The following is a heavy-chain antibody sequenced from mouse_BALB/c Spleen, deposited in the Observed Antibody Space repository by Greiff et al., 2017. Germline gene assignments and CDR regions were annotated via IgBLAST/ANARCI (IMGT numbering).Heavy chain of an antibody. V-gene: IGHV3-6*02. CDR3: AREEAYYRYSYAMDY. CDR2: ISYDGSN. Sequence: EVKLQESGPGLVKPSQSLSLTCSVTGYSITSGYYWNWIRQFPGNKLEWMGYISYDGSNNYNPSLKNRISITRDTSKNQFFLKLNSVTTEDTATYYCAREEAYYRYSYAMDYWGQGTSVTVSS. J-gene: IGHJ4*01. D-gene: IGHD2-14*01. CDR1: GYSITSGYY.